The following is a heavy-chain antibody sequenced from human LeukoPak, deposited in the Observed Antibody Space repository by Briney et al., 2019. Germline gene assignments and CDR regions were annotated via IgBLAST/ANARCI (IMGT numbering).Heavy chain of an antibody. V-gene: IGHV4-30-4*01. J-gene: IGHJ5*02. Sequence: SETLSLTCTVSGGSISSGDYYWSWIRQPPGKGLEWIAYMYYSGSTYYNPSLKSRVTMSADTSKNQLSLKLSSVTAADTAVYYCARPYYYDSRIDPWGQGILVTVS. CDR2: MYYSGST. CDR3: ARPYYYDSRIDP. CDR1: GGSISSGDYY. D-gene: IGHD3-22*01.